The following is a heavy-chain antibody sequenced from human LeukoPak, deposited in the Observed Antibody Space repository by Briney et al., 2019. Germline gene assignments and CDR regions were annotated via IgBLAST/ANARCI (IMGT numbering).Heavy chain of an antibody. J-gene: IGHJ3*02. Sequence: GGSLRLSCTASGFTFSAYAMMSVRQAPGKVPGLVSAIRGGGGSAFYADSVKGRFTISRDNSKHTLFLQMNSLRAEDTAVYYCARDPNGDYIGAFDMWGPGTMVTVSS. V-gene: IGHV3-23*01. CDR2: IRGGGGSA. D-gene: IGHD4-17*01. CDR3: ARDPNGDYIGAFDM. CDR1: GFTFSAYA.